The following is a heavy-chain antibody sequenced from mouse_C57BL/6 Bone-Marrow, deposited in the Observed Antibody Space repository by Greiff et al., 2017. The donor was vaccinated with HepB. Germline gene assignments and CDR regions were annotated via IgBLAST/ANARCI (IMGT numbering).Heavy chain of an antibody. J-gene: IGHJ2*01. Sequence: EVQLVESGGGLVQPKGSLKLSCAASGFTFNTYAMHWVRQAPGKGLEWVARIRSKSSNYATYYADSVKDRFTISRDDSQSMLYLQMNNLKTEDTAMYYCVREDDYGSSHYYFDYWGQGTTLTVSS. CDR1: GFTFNTYA. V-gene: IGHV10-3*01. CDR2: IRSKSSNYAT. D-gene: IGHD1-1*01. CDR3: VREDDYGSSHYYFDY.